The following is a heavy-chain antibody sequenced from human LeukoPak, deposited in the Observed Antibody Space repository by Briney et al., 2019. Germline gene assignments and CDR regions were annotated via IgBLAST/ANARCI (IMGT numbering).Heavy chain of an antibody. CDR3: ARQTSYYSGSGSYYPGYYFDY. Sequence: SETLSLTCAVSGYSINSGYYWGWIRQPPGKGLEWIGIIYHSGSTYYKPSLRSRVTISVDTSKNQFSLKLSSVTAADTAVYYCARQTSYYSGSGSYYPGYYFDYWGQGTLVTVSS. D-gene: IGHD3-10*01. J-gene: IGHJ4*02. V-gene: IGHV4-38-2*01. CDR1: GYSINSGYY. CDR2: IYHSGST.